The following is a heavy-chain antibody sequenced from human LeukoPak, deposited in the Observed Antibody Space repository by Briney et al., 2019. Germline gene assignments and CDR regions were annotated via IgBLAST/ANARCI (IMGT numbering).Heavy chain of an antibody. CDR3: ARHPYYYGSGSYWFDP. CDR2: IYYSGST. V-gene: IGHV4-39*01. D-gene: IGHD3-10*01. CDR1: GGSISSGDYY. J-gene: IGHJ5*02. Sequence: SETLSLTCTVSGGSISSGDYYWSWIRQPPGKGLEWIGYIYYSGSTYYNPSLKSRVTISVDTSKNQFSLKLSSVTAADTAVYYCARHPYYYGSGSYWFDPWGQGTLVTVSS.